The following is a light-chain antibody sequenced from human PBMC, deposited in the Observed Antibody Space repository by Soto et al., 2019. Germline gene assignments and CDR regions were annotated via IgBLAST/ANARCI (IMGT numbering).Light chain of an antibody. Sequence: EIVLTQSPGTLSLSPGESATLSCRASQSVSAGYFAWYQQKPGQAPRLIIYDASSRATGIPTRFSGSGSGTEFTLTISSLQSEDFAVYFCQHYNNWPITFGQGTRLEIK. V-gene: IGKV3D-15*01. J-gene: IGKJ5*01. CDR2: DAS. CDR3: QHYNNWPIT. CDR1: QSVSAGY.